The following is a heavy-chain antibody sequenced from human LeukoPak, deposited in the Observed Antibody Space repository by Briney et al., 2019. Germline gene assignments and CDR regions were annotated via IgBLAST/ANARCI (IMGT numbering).Heavy chain of an antibody. D-gene: IGHD3-10*01. J-gene: IGHJ4*02. CDR1: GGSFSGYY. V-gene: IGHV4-34*01. Sequence: ASETLSLTCAVYGGSFSGYYWSWIRQPPGKGLEWIGEINHSGSTNYNPSLKSRVTISVDTSKNQFSLKLSSVTAADTAVYYCASPWFPDYWGRGTLVTVSS. CDR2: INHSGST. CDR3: ASPWFPDY.